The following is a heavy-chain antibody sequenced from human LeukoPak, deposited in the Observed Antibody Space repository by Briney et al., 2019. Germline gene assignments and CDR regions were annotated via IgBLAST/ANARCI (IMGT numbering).Heavy chain of an antibody. CDR2: IYYTGSS. J-gene: IGHJ4*02. V-gene: IGHV4-59*08. Sequence: SETLSLTCTVSAGSIRSYHWNWIRQSPGRGLEWIGYIYYTGSSNYSPSLKSRVTMSVDTSKSQFSLRPSSVTASDTAVYYCARWDDSSRSFEDWGQGTLVTVSS. D-gene: IGHD3-22*01. CDR3: ARWDDSSRSFED. CDR1: AGSIRSYH.